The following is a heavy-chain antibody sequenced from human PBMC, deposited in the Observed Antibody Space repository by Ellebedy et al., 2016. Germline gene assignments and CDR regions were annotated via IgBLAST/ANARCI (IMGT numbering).Heavy chain of an antibody. CDR2: ISWNSGTI. Sequence: SLKISXAASGFTFDEYAMHWVRQAPGKGLEWVSLISWNSGTIGYADSVEGRFTISRDNANNSLYLQMKSLRAEDTALYYCAKVSRGTGAFDIWGRGTMVTVSS. CDR1: GFTFDEYA. J-gene: IGHJ3*02. V-gene: IGHV3-9*01. CDR3: AKVSRGTGAFDI.